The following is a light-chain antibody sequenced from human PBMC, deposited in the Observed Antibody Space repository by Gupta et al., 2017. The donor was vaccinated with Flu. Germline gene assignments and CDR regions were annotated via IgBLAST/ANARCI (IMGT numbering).Light chain of an antibody. V-gene: IGLV3-21*02. CDR1: NIGSKT. CDR3: QVRKTSGDHI. Sequence: SYVLTQPPSVSVAPGQTARITCGGDNIGSKTVHWYQQKPGQAPVLVVYDDSDRPSGIPERFSGSNSGNTATLSISRVEDGEEADYYCQVRKTSGDHIFGAGTKVSVL. CDR2: DDS. J-gene: IGLJ1*01.